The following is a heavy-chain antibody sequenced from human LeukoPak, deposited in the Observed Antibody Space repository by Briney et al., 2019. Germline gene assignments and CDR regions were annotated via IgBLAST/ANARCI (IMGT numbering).Heavy chain of an antibody. CDR3: ARDGRLLGGSHFDF. J-gene: IGHJ4*02. V-gene: IGHV3-11*04. CDR2: IGSRGSTM. D-gene: IGHD1-26*01. CDR1: GFTFSDYY. Sequence: PGGSLRLSCVASGFTFSDYYMTWIRQGTGKGLEWVSYIGSRGSTMYYADSVKGRFAISRDNARNSLYLQMNSLRAEDTAVYYCARDGRLLGGSHFDFWGQGTLVTVSS.